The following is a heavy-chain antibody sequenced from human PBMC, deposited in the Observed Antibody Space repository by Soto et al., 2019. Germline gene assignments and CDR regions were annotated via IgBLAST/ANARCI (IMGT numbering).Heavy chain of an antibody. CDR2: IKPDESEK. J-gene: IGHJ5*02. CDR1: GFTFSDSW. D-gene: IGHD4-4*01. Sequence: EVQLVESGGGLVQPGGSLRLSCTASGFTFSDSWRTWVRQAPGKGLEWVARIKPDESEKKYADSVKGRFSISRDNAKNSMYLQMDSLRGEDTAVYSCVRDGSNYASWGQGTLVTVSS. V-gene: IGHV3-7*01. CDR3: VRDGSNYAS.